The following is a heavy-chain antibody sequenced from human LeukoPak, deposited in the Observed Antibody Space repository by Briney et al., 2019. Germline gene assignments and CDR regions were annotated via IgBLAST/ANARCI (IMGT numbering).Heavy chain of an antibody. CDR2: IKQDGSEK. Sequence: GGSLRLSCAASGFTFSSYWMSWVRQAPGKGLEWVANIKQDGSEKYYVDSVKGRFTISRDNAKSSLYLQMNSLRAEDTAVYYCARDKGYYDSSSSYYYGMDVWGQGTTVTVSS. CDR3: ARDKGYYDSSSSYYYGMDV. CDR1: GFTFSSYW. D-gene: IGHD3-22*01. J-gene: IGHJ6*02. V-gene: IGHV3-7*01.